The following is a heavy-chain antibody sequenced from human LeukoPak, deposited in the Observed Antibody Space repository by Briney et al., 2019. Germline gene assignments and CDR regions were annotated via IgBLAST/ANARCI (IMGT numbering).Heavy chain of an antibody. D-gene: IGHD6-13*01. Sequence: GRSLRLSCAASRFTFSSYAMSWVRQAPGKGLEWVSAISGSGVITYYADSVKGRFTMSRDNSKNTLYLQMNSLRAEDTAVYYCAKEGYSSTWNADFDYWGQGTLVIVSS. CDR1: RFTFSSYA. CDR2: ISGSGVIT. J-gene: IGHJ4*02. V-gene: IGHV3-23*01. CDR3: AKEGYSSTWNADFDY.